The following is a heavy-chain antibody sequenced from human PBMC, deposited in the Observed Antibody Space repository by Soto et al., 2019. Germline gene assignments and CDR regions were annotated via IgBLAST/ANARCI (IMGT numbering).Heavy chain of an antibody. CDR2: INPHSGAT. D-gene: IGHD6-25*01. J-gene: IGHJ5*02. V-gene: IGHV1-2*02. CDR1: GYTFSDPH. CDR3: ATDRGSGRIP. Sequence: QVQLVQSGAEVQRPGASVKVSCKTSGYTFSDPHMHWVRQAPGQGLEWMGWINPHSGATNYAHKFRGRVTMTRDTSIATAYMELTGLRFDDTAVYYCATDRGSGRIPWGQGTRVTVSS.